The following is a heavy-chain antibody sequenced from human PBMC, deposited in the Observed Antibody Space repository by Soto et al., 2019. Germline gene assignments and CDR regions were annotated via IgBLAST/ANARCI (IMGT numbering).Heavy chain of an antibody. CDR3: GPDTLDY. V-gene: IGHV3-33*01. CDR2: IWYDGSNK. CDR1: GFMISSHG. Sequence: QVQLVESGGGVVQPGRSLRLSCAASGFMISSHGMHWIRQAPGKGLEWVAVIWYDGSNKYYADSVKGRFTISRDNSKNTLYLQMNSLRVEDTAVYYCGPDTLDYWGQGTLVTVSS. J-gene: IGHJ4*02.